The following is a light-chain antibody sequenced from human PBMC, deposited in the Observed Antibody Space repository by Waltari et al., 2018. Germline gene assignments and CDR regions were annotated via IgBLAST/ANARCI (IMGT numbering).Light chain of an antibody. CDR2: AAS. CDR3: QQSYS. V-gene: IGKV1-39*01. Sequence: DIQMTQSPSSLSASVGDRVSITCRASQTINYHLNWYQQKPGKGPKLLIYAASSLETGVPSRFTGSGSGTDYTLTISGLQPEDFGTYYCQQSYSFGQGTRLEIK. J-gene: IGKJ5*01. CDR1: QTINYH.